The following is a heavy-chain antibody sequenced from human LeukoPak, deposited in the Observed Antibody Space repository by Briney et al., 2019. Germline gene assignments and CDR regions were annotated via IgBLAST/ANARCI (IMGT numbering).Heavy chain of an antibody. V-gene: IGHV3-21*01. CDR2: ISSSSSYI. J-gene: IGHJ4*02. D-gene: IGHD6-19*01. CDR3: ARVVSSGFSDY. CDR1: GFTFSSYS. Sequence: GGSLRLSCAASGFTFSSYSMNWVRRAPGKGLEWVSSISSSSSYIYYADSVKGRFTISRDNAKNSLYLQMNSLRAEDTAVYYCARVVSSGFSDYWGQGTLVTVSS.